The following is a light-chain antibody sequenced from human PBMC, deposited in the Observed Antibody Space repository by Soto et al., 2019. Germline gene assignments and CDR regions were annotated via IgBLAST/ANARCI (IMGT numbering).Light chain of an antibody. CDR1: HDISNS. CDR3: QQNDNLPLT. V-gene: IGKV1-33*01. CDR2: RAS. J-gene: IGKJ4*01. Sequence: DIQTTQSPSSLSASVGDRVTITCQASHDISNSLNWYQQKPGKAPKLLIYRASNLQSGVPSRFSGSASGTDFTFTISSLQPEDFATYYCQQNDNLPLTFGGGTKVE.